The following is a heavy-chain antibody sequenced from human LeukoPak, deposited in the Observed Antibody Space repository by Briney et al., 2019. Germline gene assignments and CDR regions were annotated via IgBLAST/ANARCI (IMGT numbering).Heavy chain of an antibody. CDR3: AREGGMATIDY. Sequence: SETLSRTCTVSGGSISSYYWSWIRQPPGKGLEWIGSIYHSGSTYYNPSLKSRVTISVDTSKNQFSLKLSSVTAADTAVYYCAREGGMATIDYWGQGTLVTVSS. CDR1: GGSISSYY. D-gene: IGHD5-24*01. V-gene: IGHV4-38-2*02. CDR2: IYHSGST. J-gene: IGHJ4*02.